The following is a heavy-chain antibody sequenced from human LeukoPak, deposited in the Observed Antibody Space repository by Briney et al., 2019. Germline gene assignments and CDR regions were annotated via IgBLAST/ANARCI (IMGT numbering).Heavy chain of an antibody. CDR2: ISSSGNTI. J-gene: IGHJ5*02. Sequence: PGGSLRLSCAASGFTFSSYWMHWVRQAPGKGLEWVSYISSSGNTIYYADSVKGRFTSSRDNAKNSLYLQMNSLRAEDTAVYYGARGVKGYSYGPNWFDPWGQGTLVTVSS. V-gene: IGHV3-48*04. D-gene: IGHD5-18*01. CDR3: ARGVKGYSYGPNWFDP. CDR1: GFTFSSYW.